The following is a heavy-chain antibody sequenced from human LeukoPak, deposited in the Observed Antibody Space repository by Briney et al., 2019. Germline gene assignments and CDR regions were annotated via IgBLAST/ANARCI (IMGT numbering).Heavy chain of an antibody. D-gene: IGHD6-13*01. J-gene: IGHJ4*02. V-gene: IGHV1-24*01. Sequence: ASVKVSCKVSGYTLTELSMHWVRQAPGKGLEWMGGFDPEDGETIYTQKFQGRVTMTEDTSTDTAYMELTSLRSEDTAVYYWATTTGGAAAGPFDYWGQGTLVTVSS. CDR2: FDPEDGET. CDR3: ATTTGGAAAGPFDY. CDR1: GYTLTELS.